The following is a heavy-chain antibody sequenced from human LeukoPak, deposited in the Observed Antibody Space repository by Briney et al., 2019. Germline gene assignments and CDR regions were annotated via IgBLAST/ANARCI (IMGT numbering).Heavy chain of an antibody. CDR1: GYTFTGYY. Sequence: ASVKVSCKASGYTFTGYYMHWVRQAPGQGLEWMGWINPNSGGTNYAQKFQGRVTMTRDTSISTAYMELSRLRSDDTAMYYCARDAGIAVADQFDYWGQGTLVTVSS. J-gene: IGHJ4*02. V-gene: IGHV1-2*02. D-gene: IGHD6-19*01. CDR2: INPNSGGT. CDR3: ARDAGIAVADQFDY.